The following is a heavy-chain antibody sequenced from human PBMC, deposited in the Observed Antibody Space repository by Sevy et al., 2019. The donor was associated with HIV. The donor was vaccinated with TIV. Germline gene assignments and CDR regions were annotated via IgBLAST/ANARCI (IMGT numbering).Heavy chain of an antibody. D-gene: IGHD6-19*01. V-gene: IGHV3-30*18. CDR2: ISYDGSNK. Sequence: GGSLRLSCTASGFSFNSYDMNWVRQAPGKGLEWVAVISYDGSNKYYADSVKGRFTISRDNSKNTLYLQMNSLRAEDTAVYYCAKDRGLKRSSGWFHYYYYGMDVWGQGTTVTVSS. CDR1: GFSFNSYD. J-gene: IGHJ6*02. CDR3: AKDRGLKRSSGWFHYYYYGMDV.